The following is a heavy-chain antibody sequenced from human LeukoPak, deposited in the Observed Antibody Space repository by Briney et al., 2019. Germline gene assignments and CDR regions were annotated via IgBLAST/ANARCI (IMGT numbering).Heavy chain of an antibody. V-gene: IGHV3-30*03. CDR1: GFTFSSYG. CDR2: VSYDGSNK. J-gene: IGHJ6*02. Sequence: GGSLRLSCAASGFTFSSYGMHWVRQAPGKGLEWVAVVSYDGSNKYYADSVKGRFTISRDNSKNTLYLQMSSLRPEDTAVYYCARDLLTGEMATIMRYYNYGMDVWGQGTTVTVSS. CDR3: ARDLLTGEMATIMRYYNYGMDV. D-gene: IGHD5-24*01.